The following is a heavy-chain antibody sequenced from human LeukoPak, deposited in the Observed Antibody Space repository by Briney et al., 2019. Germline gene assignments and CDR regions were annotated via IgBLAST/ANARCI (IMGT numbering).Heavy chain of an antibody. CDR3: ARVAVTMVRGVIMTVFDY. CDR2: ISSSGSTI. Sequence: PGGSLRLSCAASGFTFSSYSMNWVRQAPGKGLEWVSYISSSGSTIYYADSVKGRFTISRDNAKNSLYLQMNSLRAEDTAVYYCARVAVTMVRGVIMTVFDYWGQGTLVTVSS. V-gene: IGHV3-48*04. D-gene: IGHD3-10*01. CDR1: GFTFSSYS. J-gene: IGHJ4*02.